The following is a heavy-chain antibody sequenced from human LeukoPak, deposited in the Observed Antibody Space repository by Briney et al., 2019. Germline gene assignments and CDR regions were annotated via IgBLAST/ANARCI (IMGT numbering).Heavy chain of an antibody. Sequence: ASVTVSFMASGYTFTSYDINWVRQAAGQGVEGMGWMNPNSGNTDYAQKFQCRLTMTRNTSINTAYMELSSLRSEDTAVYYCARGLDYYRSGSYYTWFDPWGQGTLVTVSS. V-gene: IGHV1-8*01. J-gene: IGHJ5*02. CDR1: GYTFTSYD. CDR3: ARGLDYYRSGSYYTWFDP. CDR2: MNPNSGNT. D-gene: IGHD3-10*01.